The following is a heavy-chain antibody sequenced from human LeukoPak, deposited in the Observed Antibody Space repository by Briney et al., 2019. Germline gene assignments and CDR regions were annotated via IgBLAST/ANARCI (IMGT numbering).Heavy chain of an antibody. CDR3: ATLAAAGTYRSDY. J-gene: IGHJ4*02. CDR2: ISGSGGST. CDR1: GFTFSSYA. Sequence: GGSLRLSCAASGFTFSSYAMSWVRQAPGKGLEWVSAISGSGGSTYYADSVKGRFTISRDNSKNALYLQMNSLRAEDTAVYYCATLAAAGTYRSDYWGQGTLVTVSS. V-gene: IGHV3-23*01. D-gene: IGHD6-13*01.